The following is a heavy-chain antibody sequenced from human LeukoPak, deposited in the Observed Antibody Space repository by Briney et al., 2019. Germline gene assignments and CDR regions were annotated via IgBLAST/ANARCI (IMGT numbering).Heavy chain of an antibody. CDR2: INSDGSST. D-gene: IGHD4-17*01. V-gene: IGHV3-74*01. Sequence: GGSLRLSCAASGFTFSSYWMHWVRQAPGKGLVWVSRINSDGSSTSYADSVKGRFTISRDNAENTLYLQMNSLRAEDTAVYYCASPSFTTVTTNDAFDIWGQGTMVTVSS. J-gene: IGHJ3*02. CDR1: GFTFSSYW. CDR3: ASPSFTTVTTNDAFDI.